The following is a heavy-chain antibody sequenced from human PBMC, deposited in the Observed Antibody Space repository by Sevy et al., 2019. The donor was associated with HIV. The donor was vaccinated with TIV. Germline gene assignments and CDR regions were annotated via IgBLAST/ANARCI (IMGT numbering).Heavy chain of an antibody. CDR1: GLIFSHYG. CDR2: LSFDGSNK. J-gene: IGHJ4*02. CDR3: AKNTSAAGTCGFDY. V-gene: IGHV3-30*02. D-gene: IGHD6-13*01. Sequence: GGSLRLSCAASGLIFSHYGMRWVRQAPGKGLEWVAFLSFDGSNKYYVESVKGGFTITRENSETTLYLQMNRLRTEDTALYYCAKNTSAAGTCGFDYWGQGTLVTVSS.